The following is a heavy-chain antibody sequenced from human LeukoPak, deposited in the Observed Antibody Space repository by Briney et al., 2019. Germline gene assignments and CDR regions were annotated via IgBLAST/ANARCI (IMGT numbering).Heavy chain of an antibody. J-gene: IGHJ5*02. D-gene: IGHD1-1*01. V-gene: IGHV3-30*02. CDR3: AKRNWNDENWFDP. Sequence: PGGSLRLSCAASGFTFSSYGMHWARQAPGKGLEWVAVIWYDGTNEYYADSVKGRFTISRDNSKNTLYLQMNSLRAEDTAVYYCAKRNWNDENWFDPWGQGTLVTVSS. CDR1: GFTFSSYG. CDR2: IWYDGTNE.